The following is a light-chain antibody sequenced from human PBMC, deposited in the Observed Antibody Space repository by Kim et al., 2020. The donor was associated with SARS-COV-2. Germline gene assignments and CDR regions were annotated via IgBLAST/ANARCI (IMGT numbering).Light chain of an antibody. Sequence: QSALTQPRSVSGSPGQSVTISCTGTSSDVGGYDFVSWYQQHPGKAPKLIIYDVTKRPSGFPDRFSGSKSGNTASLTISGLQPEDEADYFCCSYAGASTYVLFGGGTQLTVL. V-gene: IGLV2-11*01. J-gene: IGLJ2*01. CDR1: SSDVGGYDF. CDR3: CSYAGASTYVL. CDR2: DVT.